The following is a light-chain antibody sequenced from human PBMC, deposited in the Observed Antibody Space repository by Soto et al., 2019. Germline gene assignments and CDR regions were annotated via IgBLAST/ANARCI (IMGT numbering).Light chain of an antibody. CDR2: DVG. CDR1: RSDVGNYNY. Sequence: QSALTQPASVSGSPGQSITISCTGTRSDVGNYNYVSWYQHHPGKAPKLMIYDVGSRPSGVSNRFSGSKSGNTASLAIYGLQAEDEAEYYCCSYTSSSTVVFGGGTKLTVL. J-gene: IGLJ2*01. CDR3: CSYTSSSTVV. V-gene: IGLV2-14*03.